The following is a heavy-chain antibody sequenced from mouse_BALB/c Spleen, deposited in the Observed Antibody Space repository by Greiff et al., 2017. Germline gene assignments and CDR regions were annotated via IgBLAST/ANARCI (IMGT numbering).Heavy chain of an antibody. CDR3: TKITTYYAMDY. Sequence: EVQGVESGGGLVQPGGSMKLSCVASGFTFSSYWMSWVRQSPEKGLEWVAEIRLKSDNYATHYAESVKGKFTISRDDSKSRLYLQMNSLRAEDTGIYYCTKITTYYAMDYWGQGTSVTVSS. V-gene: IGHV6-6*02. CDR2: IRLKSDNYAT. J-gene: IGHJ4*01. D-gene: IGHD2-4*01. CDR1: GFTFSSYW.